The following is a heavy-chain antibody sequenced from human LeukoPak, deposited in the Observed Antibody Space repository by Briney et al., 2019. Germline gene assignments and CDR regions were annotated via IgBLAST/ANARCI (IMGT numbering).Heavy chain of an antibody. CDR3: ARGRGSATSYRGNWFDP. D-gene: IGHD3-10*01. V-gene: IGHV1-8*01. CDR2: MNPNSGNT. J-gene: IGHJ5*02. Sequence: ASVKVSCKASGYTFTSYDINWVRQATGQGLEWMGWMNPNSGNTGYAQKFQGRVTMTRNTSISTAYMELSSLRSEDTAVYYCARGRGSATSYRGNWFDPWGQGTLVTVSS. CDR1: GYTFTSYD.